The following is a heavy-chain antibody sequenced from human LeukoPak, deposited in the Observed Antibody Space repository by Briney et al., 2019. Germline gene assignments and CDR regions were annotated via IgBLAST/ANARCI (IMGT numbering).Heavy chain of an antibody. D-gene: IGHD1-26*01. Sequence: PGGSLRLSCAAAGFTFSIYSMNGVRQAPGKGLEWVSSISSSSSYIYYADSVKGRFTISRDNAKNSLYLQMNSLRAEDTAVYYCARAISGSYYGYWGQGTLVTVSS. J-gene: IGHJ4*02. CDR1: GFTFSIYS. CDR3: ARAISGSYYGY. V-gene: IGHV3-21*01. CDR2: ISSSSSYI.